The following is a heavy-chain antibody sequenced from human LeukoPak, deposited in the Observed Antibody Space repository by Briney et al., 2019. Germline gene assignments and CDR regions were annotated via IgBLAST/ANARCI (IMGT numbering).Heavy chain of an antibody. Sequence: GGSLRLSCAASGFTFSSYWMSWVRQAPGKGLEWVANIKQDGSEKYYVDSVKGRFTISRDNAKNSLYLQMNSLRAEDTAVYYCARARDGYNWGAFDIWGQGTMVTVSS. CDR1: GFTFSSYW. CDR2: IKQDGSEK. CDR3: ARARDGYNWGAFDI. V-gene: IGHV3-7*01. J-gene: IGHJ3*02. D-gene: IGHD5-24*01.